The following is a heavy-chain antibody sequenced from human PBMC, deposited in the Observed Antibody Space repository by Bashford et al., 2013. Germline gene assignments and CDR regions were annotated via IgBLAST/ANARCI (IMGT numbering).Heavy chain of an antibody. V-gene: IGHV4-59*01. CDR1: GGSIIGYY. J-gene: IGHJ6*02. CDR2: VSYSGGT. CDR3: TRDLSSDSRDGMDV. Sequence: SETLSLTCTVSGGSIIGYYWSWVRQPPGKGLEWIGHVSYSGGTNSNRSLKSRLTISMDTTNNQFSLRLSSVTAADTATYYCTRDLSSDSRDGMDVWGQGTTVTVSS. D-gene: IGHD6-13*01.